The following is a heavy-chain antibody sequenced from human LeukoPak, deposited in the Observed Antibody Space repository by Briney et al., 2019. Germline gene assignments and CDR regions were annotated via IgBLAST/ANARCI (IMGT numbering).Heavy chain of an antibody. D-gene: IGHD3-16*01. V-gene: IGHV3-33*01. Sequence: GRSLTLSCAASGFTFSSYDMHWVRQAPGKGLEGVAVIWYDGSNKYYTDSVKGRFTISRDNSKITLHLQMNSLRAEDTAVYYCARDRGGFNWFDPWGQGTLVTVSS. J-gene: IGHJ5*02. CDR2: IWYDGSNK. CDR1: GFTFSSYD. CDR3: ARDRGGFNWFDP.